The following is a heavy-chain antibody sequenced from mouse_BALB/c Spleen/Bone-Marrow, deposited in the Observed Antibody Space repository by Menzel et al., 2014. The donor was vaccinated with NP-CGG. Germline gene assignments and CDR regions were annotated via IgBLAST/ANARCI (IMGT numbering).Heavy chain of an antibody. CDR2: IDPYYGGT. CDR3: ARSGRYVDV. V-gene: IGHV1-39*01. D-gene: IGHD3-2*02. J-gene: IGHJ1*01. CDR1: GYSFTGYN. Sequence: QLPQSGPELEKPGASAKISCKASGYSFTGYNMNWVKQSNGQSLEWIGNIDPYYGGTSYNQKFKVKATLTVDQSSSTAYMEVKSLTSEDSAVYFCARSGRYVDVWGAGTTVIVS.